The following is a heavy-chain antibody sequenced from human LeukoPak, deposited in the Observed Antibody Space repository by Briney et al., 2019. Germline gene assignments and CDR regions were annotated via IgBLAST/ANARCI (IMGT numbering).Heavy chain of an antibody. CDR2: ISSSSSYI. CDR3: ARDRNGDYQRDYDAFDI. CDR1: GFTFSSYS. D-gene: IGHD4-17*01. J-gene: IGHJ3*02. V-gene: IGHV3-21*01. Sequence: GGSLRLSCAASGFTFSSYSMHWVRQAPGKGLEGVSSISSSSSYIYYAHSVKGRFTISRDNAKNSLYLQMNSLRAEDTAVYYCARDRNGDYQRDYDAFDIWGQGTMVTVSS.